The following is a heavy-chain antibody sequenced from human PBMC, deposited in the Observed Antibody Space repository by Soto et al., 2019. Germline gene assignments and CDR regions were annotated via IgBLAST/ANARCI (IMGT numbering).Heavy chain of an antibody. CDR3: ARVSSSWGPAKFVY. Sequence: PSENLSLTCTVSGGSISSSSYYWGWIRQPPGKGLEWIGSIYYSGSTYYNPSLKSRVTISVDTSKNQFSLKLSSVTAADTAVYYCARVSSSWGPAKFVYWGQGTLVTGSS. V-gene: IGHV4-39*01. D-gene: IGHD6-13*01. CDR2: IYYSGST. CDR1: GGSISSSSYY. J-gene: IGHJ4*02.